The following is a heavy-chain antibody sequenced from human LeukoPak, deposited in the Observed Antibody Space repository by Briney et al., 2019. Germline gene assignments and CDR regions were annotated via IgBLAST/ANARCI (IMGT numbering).Heavy chain of an antibody. CDR1: GGSISSGGYY. Sequence: PSQTLSLTCTVSGGSISSGGYYWSWIRQPPGKGLEWIGYIYYSGSTYYNRSLKSRVTISVDTTKNQFSLKLSSVTAADTAVYYCARDHRYYYDSSGYGWRWYFDFWGRGTLVTVSS. CDR2: IYYSGST. CDR3: ARDHRYYYDSSGYGWRWYFDF. J-gene: IGHJ2*01. V-gene: IGHV4-30-4*01. D-gene: IGHD3-22*01.